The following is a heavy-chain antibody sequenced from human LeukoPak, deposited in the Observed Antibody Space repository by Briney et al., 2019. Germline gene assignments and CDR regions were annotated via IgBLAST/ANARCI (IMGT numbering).Heavy chain of an antibody. Sequence: PSETLSLTCTVSGGSISSYYWSWIRQPPGKGLEWIGYIYYSGSTNYNPSLKSRVTISVDTSKNQFSLKLSSVTAADTAVYYCATTRGYSSSWYLGYWGQGTLVTVSS. CDR3: ATTRGYSSSWYLGY. D-gene: IGHD6-13*01. CDR1: GGSISSYY. V-gene: IGHV4-59*12. J-gene: IGHJ4*02. CDR2: IYYSGST.